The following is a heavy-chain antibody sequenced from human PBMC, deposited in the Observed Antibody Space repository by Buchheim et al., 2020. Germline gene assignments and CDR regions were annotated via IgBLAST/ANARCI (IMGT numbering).Heavy chain of an antibody. V-gene: IGHV5-10-1*01. Sequence: EVQLVQSGAEVKKPGESLRISCKGSGYSFTSYWISWVRQMPGKGLEWMGRIDPSVSYTNYSTSFQGHVTISADKSISTAYLQWSSLKASDTAMYYCARGYCSSTSCPHYYYYMDVWGKGTT. D-gene: IGHD2-2*01. CDR1: GYSFTSYW. CDR3: ARGYCSSTSCPHYYYYMDV. CDR2: IDPSVSYT. J-gene: IGHJ6*03.